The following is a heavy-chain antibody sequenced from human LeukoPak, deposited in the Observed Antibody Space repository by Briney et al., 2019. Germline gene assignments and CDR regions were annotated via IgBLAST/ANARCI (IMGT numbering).Heavy chain of an antibody. CDR3: ARPRTAATGYYYYYMDV. CDR2: ISAYNGNT. Sequence: ASVKVSCKASGYTFTSYGISWVRQAPGQGLEWMGWISAYNGNTNYAQKLQGRVTMTTDTSTSTAYMELRSLRSDDTAVYYCARPRTAATGYYYYYMDVWGKGTTVTVSS. J-gene: IGHJ6*03. V-gene: IGHV1-18*01. CDR1: GYTFTSYG. D-gene: IGHD2-2*01.